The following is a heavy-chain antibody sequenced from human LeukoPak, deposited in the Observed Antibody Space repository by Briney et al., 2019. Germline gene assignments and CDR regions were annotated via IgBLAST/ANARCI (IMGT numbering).Heavy chain of an antibody. CDR3: ASARGSNYGSLGD. CDR1: GFTFSTYA. Sequence: PGRSLRLSCAASGFTFSTYAMFWVRQAPGNGLEWVAVISYDGSNEYYADSVKGRFAISRDNSRNTLYLQMNSLRAEDTAVYYCASARGSNYGSLGDWGQGTLVTVSS. J-gene: IGHJ4*02. D-gene: IGHD5-18*01. CDR2: ISYDGSNE. V-gene: IGHV3-30*09.